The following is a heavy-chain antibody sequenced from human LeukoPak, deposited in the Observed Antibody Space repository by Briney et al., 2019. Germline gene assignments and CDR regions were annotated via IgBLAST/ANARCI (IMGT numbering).Heavy chain of an antibody. CDR3: ARQTGSGLFILP. CDR2: IYYSGNT. V-gene: IGHV4-39*01. Sequence: SETLSLTCTVSGVSISSSNSYWGWIRQPPGKGLGWIGSIYYSGNTYYNASLKSQVSISIDTSKNQFSLRLTSVTAADTAVYYCARQTGSGLFILPGGQGTLVAVSS. D-gene: IGHD3/OR15-3a*01. J-gene: IGHJ4*02. CDR1: GVSISSSNSY.